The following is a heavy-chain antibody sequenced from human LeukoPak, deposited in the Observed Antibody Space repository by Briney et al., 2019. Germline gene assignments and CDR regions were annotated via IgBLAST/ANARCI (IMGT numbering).Heavy chain of an antibody. V-gene: IGHV5-51*01. CDR1: GYSYTSYW. CDR3: ARQSAGWFGEFPFDY. J-gene: IGHJ4*02. CDR2: IYPGDSDT. Sequence: GESLKISCKGSGYSYTSYWIGWVRQMPGKGLEWMGIIYPGDSDTRYSPSFQGQVTISADKSISTAYLQWSSLKASDTAMYYCARQSAGWFGEFPFDYWGQGTLVTVSS. D-gene: IGHD3-10*01.